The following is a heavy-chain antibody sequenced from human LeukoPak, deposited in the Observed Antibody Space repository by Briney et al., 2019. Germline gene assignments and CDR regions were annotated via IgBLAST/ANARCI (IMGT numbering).Heavy chain of an antibody. CDR1: GLTFSGHW. D-gene: IGHD1-14*01. Sequence: PGGSLRLSCAASGLTFSGHWMNWVRQAPGKGLEWVANIKPDGSGTNYVDSVKGRFTISRDNAKNSAYLQMNSLRAEDTALYYCLASSGYWDQGTLVSVSS. CDR3: LASSGY. CDR2: IKPDGSGT. J-gene: IGHJ4*02. V-gene: IGHV3-7*05.